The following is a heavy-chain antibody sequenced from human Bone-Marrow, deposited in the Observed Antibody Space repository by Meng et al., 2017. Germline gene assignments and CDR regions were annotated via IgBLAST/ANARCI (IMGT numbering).Heavy chain of an antibody. CDR1: GFTFSAYA. D-gene: IGHD3-10*01. CDR3: AKVSRFSRFGELSGYYFDY. CDR2: ISGSGGGP. J-gene: IGHJ4*02. V-gene: IGHV3-23*01. Sequence: GESLKISCTASGFTFSAYAMSWVRQTPGKGLEWVSSISGSGGGPYYADSVKGRFTISRDNSKNTLHLQMNSLRAEDTAVYYCAKVSRFSRFGELSGYYFDYWGQGTLVTVSS.